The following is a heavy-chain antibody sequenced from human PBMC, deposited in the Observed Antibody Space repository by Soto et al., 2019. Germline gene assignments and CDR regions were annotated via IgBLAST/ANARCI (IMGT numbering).Heavy chain of an antibody. Sequence: GGSLGLSCAASGFTFSSYGMHWVRQAPGKGLEWVAVIWYDGSNKYYADSVKGRFTISRDNSKNTLYLQMNSLRAEDTAVYYCARDRWELLDYYFDYWGQGTRVTVSS. CDR3: ARDRWELLDYYFDY. J-gene: IGHJ4*02. V-gene: IGHV3-33*01. CDR2: IWYDGSNK. D-gene: IGHD1-26*01. CDR1: GFTFSSYG.